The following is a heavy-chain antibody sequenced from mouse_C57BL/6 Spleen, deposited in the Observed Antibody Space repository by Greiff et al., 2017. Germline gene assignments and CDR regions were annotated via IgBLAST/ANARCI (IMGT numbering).Heavy chain of an antibody. Sequence: QVQLQQPGAELVKPGASVKLSCKASGYTFTSYWMQWVKPRPGQGLEWIGEIDPSDSYTNYNPKFKGKATLTVDTSSSTAYMQLSSLTSEDAAVYYCAFYDYARFAYWGQGTLVTVSA. CDR3: AFYDYARFAY. J-gene: IGHJ3*01. V-gene: IGHV1-50*01. CDR1: GYTFTSYW. D-gene: IGHD2-4*01. CDR2: IDPSDSYT.